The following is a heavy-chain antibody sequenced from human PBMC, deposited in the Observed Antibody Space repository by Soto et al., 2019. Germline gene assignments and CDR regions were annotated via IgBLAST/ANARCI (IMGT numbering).Heavy chain of an antibody. Sequence: PSETLSLTCTVSGGSISSYYWSWIRQPPGKGLEWIGYIYYSGSTNYNPSLKSRVTISVDTSKNQFSLKLSSVTAADTAVYYCARGADPYEFWSSYYFDDWGQRTLVTVSS. D-gene: IGHD3-3*01. CDR2: IYYSGST. CDR3: ARGADPYEFWSSYYFDD. CDR1: GGSISSYY. J-gene: IGHJ4*02. V-gene: IGHV4-59*01.